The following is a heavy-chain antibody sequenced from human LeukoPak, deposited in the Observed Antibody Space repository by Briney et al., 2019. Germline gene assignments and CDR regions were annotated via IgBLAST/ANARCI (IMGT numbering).Heavy chain of an antibody. CDR3: ARDGLRYFDWFHNWFDP. D-gene: IGHD3-9*01. CDR2: INPNSGGT. V-gene: IGHV1-2*02. J-gene: IGHJ5*02. Sequence: GASVTVSCKASGYTFTGYYMHWVRQAPGQGLEWMGWINPNSGGTNYAQKFQGRVTMTRDTSISTAYMELSRLRSDDTAVYYCARDGLRYFDWFHNWFDPWGQGTLVPVSS. CDR1: GYTFTGYY.